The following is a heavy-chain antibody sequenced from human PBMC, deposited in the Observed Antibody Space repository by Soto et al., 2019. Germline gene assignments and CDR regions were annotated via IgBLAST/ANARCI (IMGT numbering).Heavy chain of an antibody. CDR2: ISYDGSNK. J-gene: IGHJ4*02. V-gene: IGHV3-30*18. CDR3: AKEDMAYYFDY. CDR1: GFTFSSYG. Sequence: PGGSLRLSCAASGFTFSSYGMHWVRQAPGKGLEWVAVISYDGSNKYYANSVKGRFTISRDNSKNTLYLQMNSLRAEDTAVYYCAKEDMAYYFDYWGQGTLVTVSS.